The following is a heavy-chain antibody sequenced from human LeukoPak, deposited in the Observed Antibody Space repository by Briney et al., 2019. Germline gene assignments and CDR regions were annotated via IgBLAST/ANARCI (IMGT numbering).Heavy chain of an antibody. CDR2: TSYDVSKK. CDR1: GVTFSSYN. CDR3: AKPRGLDYYDSSVILDY. Sequence: PGRSLRLSCARSGVTFSSYNMQTVRQAPGKGLEWVAGTSYDVSKKYYADSVKGRFTISRDNSKNTLYLQMNSLRPEDTAVYYCAKPRGLDYYDSSVILDYWGQGTLVTVSS. D-gene: IGHD3-22*01. V-gene: IGHV3-30*18. J-gene: IGHJ4*02.